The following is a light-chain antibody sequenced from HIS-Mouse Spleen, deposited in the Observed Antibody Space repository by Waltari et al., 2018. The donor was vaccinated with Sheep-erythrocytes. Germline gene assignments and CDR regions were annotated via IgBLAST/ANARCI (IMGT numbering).Light chain of an antibody. CDR1: SSDVGGYNY. Sequence: PRSVSGSPGQSVTISCTGTSSDVGGYNYVSWYQQHPVKAPKLMIYDVSKRPSGVPDRFSGSKSGNTASLTISGLQAEDEADYYCCSYAGSYNHVFATGTKVTVL. V-gene: IGLV2-11*01. J-gene: IGLJ1*01. CDR2: DVS. CDR3: CSYAGSYNHV.